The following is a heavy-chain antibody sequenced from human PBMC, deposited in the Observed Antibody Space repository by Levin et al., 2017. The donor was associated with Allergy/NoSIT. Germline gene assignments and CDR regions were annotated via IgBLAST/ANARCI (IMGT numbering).Heavy chain of an antibody. J-gene: IGHJ4*02. CDR1: GYTFTGYY. V-gene: IGHV1-2*02. Sequence: GESLKISCKASGYTFTGYYMHWVRQAPGQGLEWMGWINPNSGGTNYAQKFQGRVTMTRDTSISTAYMELSRLRSDDTAVYYCARTYYDFWSGYSLIGYWGQGTLVTVSS. CDR3: ARTYYDFWSGYSLIGY. CDR2: INPNSGGT. D-gene: IGHD3-3*01.